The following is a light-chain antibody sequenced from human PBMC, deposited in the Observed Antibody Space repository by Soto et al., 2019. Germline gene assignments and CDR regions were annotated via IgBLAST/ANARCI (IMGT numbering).Light chain of an antibody. CDR1: TGHD. Sequence: QSVLTQPPSVSGAPGQRVTISCTGGTGHDVHWYQHLPGRAPRLLIYDNNERPSGIPDRFSGSKSGTSATLGIAGLQTGDEAVYFCGTWDDSLSAVLFGGGTKVTVL. CDR2: DNN. V-gene: IGLV1-51*01. J-gene: IGLJ3*02. CDR3: GTWDDSLSAVL.